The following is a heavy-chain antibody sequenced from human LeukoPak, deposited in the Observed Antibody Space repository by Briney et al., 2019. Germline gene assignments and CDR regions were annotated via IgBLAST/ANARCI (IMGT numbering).Heavy chain of an antibody. J-gene: IGHJ4*02. CDR2: INHSGST. CDR3: ARGSGFDY. D-gene: IGHD3-9*01. Sequence: KPXETXSLTCAVYGGSFSGYYWSWIRQPPGKGLEWIGEINHSGSTNYNPSLKSRVTISVDTSKNQFSLKLSSVTAADTAVYYCARGSGFDYWGQGTLVTVSS. CDR1: GGSFSGYY. V-gene: IGHV4-34*01.